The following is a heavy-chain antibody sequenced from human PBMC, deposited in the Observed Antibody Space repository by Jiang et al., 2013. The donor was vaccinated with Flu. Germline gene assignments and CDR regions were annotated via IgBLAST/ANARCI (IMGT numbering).Heavy chain of an antibody. J-gene: IGHJ6*03. CDR1: GFIFTQYW. CDR3: ARGTYGSTSLYYYMDV. V-gene: IGHV5-10-1*01. CDR2: IDPDGSST. D-gene: IGHD4-17*01. Sequence: GAEVKKPGESLKISCSTSGFIFTQYWIAWVRQMPGKGLEWMGRIDPDGSSTNYSPSFRGHVTISADKSLRTAYLQWSSLKASDTAIYYCARGTYGSTSLYYYMDVWGQGTTVTVSS.